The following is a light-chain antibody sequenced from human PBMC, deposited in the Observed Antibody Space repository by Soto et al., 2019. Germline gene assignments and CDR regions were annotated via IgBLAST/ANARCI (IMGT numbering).Light chain of an antibody. CDR1: QSVSRR. Sequence: IVMTQSPANLSVSPGERATLSCRASQSVSRRLAWYQQKPGQGPRLVIYNASTRATGITPRFSGSGSGTDFTLTIISLQSEDFAIYFCQQYKAWPPITFGGGTKVEIK. J-gene: IGKJ4*01. CDR3: QQYKAWPPIT. V-gene: IGKV3-15*01. CDR2: NAS.